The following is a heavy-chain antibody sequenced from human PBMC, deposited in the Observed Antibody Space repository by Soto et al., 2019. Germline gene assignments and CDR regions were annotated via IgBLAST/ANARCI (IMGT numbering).Heavy chain of an antibody. CDR2: ISYDGSNK. D-gene: IGHD6-19*01. J-gene: IGHJ4*02. CDR1: GFTFSSYA. CDR3: ARDREGAVAQYYFDY. V-gene: IGHV3-30-3*01. Sequence: QVQLVESGGGVVQPGRSLRLSCAASGFTFSSYAMHWVRQAPGKGLEWVAVISYDGSNKYYADSVKGRFTISRDNSKNTLYLQINSLRAEDTAVYYCARDREGAVAQYYFDYWGQGTLVTVSS.